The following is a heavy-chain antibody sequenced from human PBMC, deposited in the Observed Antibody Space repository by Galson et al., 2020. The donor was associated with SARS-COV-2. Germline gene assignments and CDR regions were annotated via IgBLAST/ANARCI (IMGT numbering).Heavy chain of an antibody. J-gene: IGHJ6*02. D-gene: IGHD3-3*01. CDR3: ARDRGLFGMDV. Sequence: SETLSLTCTVSGGSISLYYWTWIRQPPGKGLEWIGNIYNSGRTNYNPSLKSRVTISLDTSKKQFSLKLNSVTAADTVVYYCARDRGLFGMDVWGQGTTVTVSS. V-gene: IGHV4-59*12. CDR1: GGSISLYY. CDR2: IYNSGRT.